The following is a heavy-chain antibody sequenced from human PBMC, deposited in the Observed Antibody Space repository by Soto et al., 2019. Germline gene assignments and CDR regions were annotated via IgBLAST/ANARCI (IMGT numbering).Heavy chain of an antibody. Sequence: GGSLRLSCATSGFTFSSYGMSWVRQAPGKGLEWVSSISGSGAGIYYADSVKGRFTISRDNSKNTLYVQMNSLKADDSAIYYCAKIKDISGSFDWGQ. J-gene: IGHJ4*01. V-gene: IGHV3-23*01. CDR2: ISGSGAGI. CDR3: AKIKDISGSFD. D-gene: IGHD1-26*01. CDR1: GFTFSSYG.